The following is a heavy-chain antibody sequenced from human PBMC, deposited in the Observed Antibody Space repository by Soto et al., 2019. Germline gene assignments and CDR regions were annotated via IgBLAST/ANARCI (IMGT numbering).Heavy chain of an antibody. CDR2: IYYSGST. CDR3: ARESHGGWYLNWFDP. CDR1: GGSISSYY. J-gene: IGHJ5*02. Sequence: SETLSLTCTVSGGSISSYYWSWIRQPPGKGLEWIGYIYYSGSTNYNPSLKSRVTISVDTSKNQFSLKLSSVTAADTAVYYCARESHGGWYLNWFDPWGQGTLVTVSS. V-gene: IGHV4-59*12. D-gene: IGHD6-19*01.